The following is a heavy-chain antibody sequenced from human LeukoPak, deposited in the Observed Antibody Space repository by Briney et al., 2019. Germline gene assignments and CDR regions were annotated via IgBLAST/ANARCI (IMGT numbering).Heavy chain of an antibody. CDR2: MNPNSGNT. CDR3: ARERRMVATRGFDP. D-gene: IGHD5-12*01. CDR1: GYTFTSYD. Sequence: ASVTVSFKASGYTFTSYDINWVRQATGQGLEWMGWMNPNSGNTGYAQKFQGRVTINRNTSISTPYMELSSLRSEDTAVYYCARERRMVATRGFDPWGQGTLVTVSS. J-gene: IGHJ5*02. V-gene: IGHV1-8*03.